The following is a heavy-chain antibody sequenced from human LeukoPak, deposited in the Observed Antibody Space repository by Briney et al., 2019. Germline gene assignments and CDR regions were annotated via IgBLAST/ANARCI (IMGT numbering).Heavy chain of an antibody. Sequence: GGSLRLSCAASGFTVNSKYLSWVRQAPGKGLEWVSAISAGADSTYYADSVQGRFTISRDNSKNTLHLQMSGLRAEDTAVYFCARGAYGDYDSWGQGTLVTVSS. CDR3: ARGAYGDYDS. D-gene: IGHD4-17*01. J-gene: IGHJ5*01. V-gene: IGHV3-23*01. CDR2: ISAGADST. CDR1: GFTVNSKY.